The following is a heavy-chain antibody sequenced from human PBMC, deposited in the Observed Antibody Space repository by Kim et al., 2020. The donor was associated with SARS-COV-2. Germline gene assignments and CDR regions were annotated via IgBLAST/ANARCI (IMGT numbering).Heavy chain of an antibody. CDR3: ARQGLVIAAAVFIDY. Sequence: SETLSLTCTVSGGSISSSSYYWGWIRQPPGKGLEWIGSIYYSGSTYYNPSLKSRVTISVDTSKNQFSLKLSSVTAADTAVYYCARQGLVIAAAVFIDYWGQGTLVTVSS. D-gene: IGHD6-13*01. CDR1: GGSISSSSYY. J-gene: IGHJ4*02. CDR2: IYYSGST. V-gene: IGHV4-39*01.